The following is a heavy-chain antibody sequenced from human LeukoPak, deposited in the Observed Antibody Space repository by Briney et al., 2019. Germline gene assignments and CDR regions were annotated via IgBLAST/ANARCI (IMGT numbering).Heavy chain of an antibody. CDR3: AKDLTMIVYLGTRGVLDY. CDR2: ISGSGGST. D-gene: IGHD3-22*01. J-gene: IGHJ4*02. CDR1: GFTFSSYA. Sequence: GGSLRLSCAASGFTFSSYAMSWVRQAPGKGLEWVSAISGSGGSTYYADSVKGRFTISRDNSKNTLYLQMNSLRAEDTAVYYCAKDLTMIVYLGTRGVLDYWGQGTLVTVSS. V-gene: IGHV3-23*01.